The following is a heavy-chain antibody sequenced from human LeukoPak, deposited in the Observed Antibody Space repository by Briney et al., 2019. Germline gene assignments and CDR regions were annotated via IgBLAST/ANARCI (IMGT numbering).Heavy chain of an antibody. J-gene: IGHJ4*02. CDR2: ISGYTGNT. CDR3: ARFNDWDGTPDY. Sequence: SVKVSCKASGYTFSRSYGISWVRQAPAQGLAWMGWISGYTGNTNYGQKVQGRVTMTTDTSTSTAYMELTSLRSDDTAVYYCARFNDWDGTPDYWGQGTLVTVSS. D-gene: IGHD1-1*01. CDR1: GYTFSRSYG. V-gene: IGHV1-18*01.